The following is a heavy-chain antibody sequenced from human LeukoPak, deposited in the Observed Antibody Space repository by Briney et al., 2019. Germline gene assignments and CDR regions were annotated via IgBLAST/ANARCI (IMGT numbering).Heavy chain of an antibody. CDR1: GFTFSSYW. CDR2: INSDGSST. D-gene: IGHD6-19*01. Sequence: GGSLRLSCAASGFTFSSYWMHWVRHAPGKGLVWVSRINSDGSSTSYADSVKGRSTISRDKAKNTLYLQMNSLRAEDTAVYYCARAHSSGWSSWFGPWGQGTLVTVSS. J-gene: IGHJ5*02. V-gene: IGHV3-74*01. CDR3: ARAHSSGWSSWFGP.